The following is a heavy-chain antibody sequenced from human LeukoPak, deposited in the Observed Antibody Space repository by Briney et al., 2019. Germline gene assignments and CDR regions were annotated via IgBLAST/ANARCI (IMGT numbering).Heavy chain of an antibody. Sequence: GASVKVSCKASGYTFIGYYMHWVRQAPGQGLEWMGWINPNSGGTNYAQKFQGRVTMTRDTSISTAYMELSRLRSDDTAVYYCARDTVDIVVVPAATLSGWGQGTLVTVSS. CDR2: INPNSGGT. D-gene: IGHD2-2*01. J-gene: IGHJ4*02. CDR1: GYTFIGYY. CDR3: ARDTVDIVVVPAATLSG. V-gene: IGHV1-2*02.